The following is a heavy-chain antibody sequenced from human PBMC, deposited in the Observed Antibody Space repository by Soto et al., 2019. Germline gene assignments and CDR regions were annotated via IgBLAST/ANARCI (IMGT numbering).Heavy chain of an antibody. D-gene: IGHD3-10*02. Sequence: TGGSLRLSCVGSDFSLSSFYMSWVRQAPGKGLEWLSFISMSSSYKTYAASVEGRFTISRDNVKNILYLQMDSLRVEDTAVYYCASRGHCCNVQCHPFDYWGQGTQVTVSS. J-gene: IGHJ4*02. CDR1: DFSLSSFY. CDR3: ASRGHCCNVQCHPFDY. V-gene: IGHV3-11*06. CDR2: ISMSSSYK.